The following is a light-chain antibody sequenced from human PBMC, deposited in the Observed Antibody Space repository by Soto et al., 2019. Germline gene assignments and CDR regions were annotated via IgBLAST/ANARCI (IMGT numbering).Light chain of an antibody. Sequence: EIVLTQSPGTLSLSPGERATLSCRASQTISIMNLAWYQQKPGQAPRLLIYGTSNRATGIPDRFRGSGSGTDFTLTISRLEPEDFVVYYCHQYGSLPLTFGGGAKVEIK. CDR3: HQYGSLPLT. CDR1: QTISIMN. J-gene: IGKJ4*01. CDR2: GTS. V-gene: IGKV3-20*01.